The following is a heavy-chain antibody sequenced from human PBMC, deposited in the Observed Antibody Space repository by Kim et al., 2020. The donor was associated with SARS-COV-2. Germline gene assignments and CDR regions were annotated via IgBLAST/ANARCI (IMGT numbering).Heavy chain of an antibody. J-gene: IGHJ3*02. D-gene: IGHD6-13*01. CDR1: GFTFSDYY. CDR3: ARAEQISWEDAFDI. CDR2: ISSSGSTI. V-gene: IGHV3-11*01. Sequence: GGSLRLSCAASGFTFSDYYMSWIRQAPGKGLEWVSYISSSGSTIYYADSVKGRFTISRDNAKNSLYLQMNSLRAEDTAVYYCARAEQISWEDAFDIWGQGTMVTVSS.